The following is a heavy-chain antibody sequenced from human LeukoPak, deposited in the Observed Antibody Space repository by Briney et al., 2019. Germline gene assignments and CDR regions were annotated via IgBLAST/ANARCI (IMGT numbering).Heavy chain of an antibody. CDR2: ISSSSSYI. J-gene: IGHJ4*02. Sequence: PGGSLRLSCAASGFTFSSYSMNWVRQAPGKGLEWVSSISSSSSYIYYADSVKGRFTISRDNAKDSLYLQMNSLRAEDTAVYYCAIARTFGELLFDYRGQGTLVTVSS. D-gene: IGHD3-10*01. CDR1: GFTFSSYS. V-gene: IGHV3-21*01. CDR3: AIARTFGELLFDY.